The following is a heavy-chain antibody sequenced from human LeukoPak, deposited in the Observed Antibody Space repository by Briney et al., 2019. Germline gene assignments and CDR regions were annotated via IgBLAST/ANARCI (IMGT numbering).Heavy chain of an antibody. Sequence: SETLSLTCAVYGGSFSGYYWSWIRQPPGKGLEWIGEINHSGSTNYNPSLKSRVTISVDTSKNQFSLKLSSVTAADTAVYYCARDTVDYGGNSVSAFDIWGQGTMVTVSS. V-gene: IGHV4-34*01. CDR3: ARDTVDYGGNSVSAFDI. CDR1: GGSFSGYY. D-gene: IGHD4-23*01. CDR2: INHSGST. J-gene: IGHJ3*02.